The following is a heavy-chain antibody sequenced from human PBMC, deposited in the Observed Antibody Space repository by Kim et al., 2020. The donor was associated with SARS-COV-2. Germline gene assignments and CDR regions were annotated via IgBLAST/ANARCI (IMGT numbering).Heavy chain of an antibody. CDR1: GGSIRSYS. Sequence: SETLSLTCPVSGGSIRSYSWSRTRQPDGKGLEWNARIYSSGRTNYNPSLKSRVTMSVDTSKNQFSLKLSSVTAADTAVYYCARDSYVGRVVPAATAYYYYGMDVWGQGTTVTVTS. J-gene: IGHJ6*02. V-gene: IGHV4-4*07. D-gene: IGHD2-2*01. CDR3: ARDSYVGRVVPAATAYYYYGMDV. CDR2: IYSSGRT.